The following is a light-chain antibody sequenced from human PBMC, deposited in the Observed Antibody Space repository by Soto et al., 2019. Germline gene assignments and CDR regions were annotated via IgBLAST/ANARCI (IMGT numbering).Light chain of an antibody. CDR1: GSDVGDYNS. Sequence: QSALTQPASVSGSPGQSITISCTGTGSDVGDYNSVSWYQHHPGKAPKVMIYDVIYRPSGVSNRFSGSQSGNTASLTISGLQAEDKADYYCSSYTTTNTVLFGGGTKVTVL. CDR3: SSYTTTNTVL. V-gene: IGLV2-14*01. CDR2: DVI. J-gene: IGLJ2*01.